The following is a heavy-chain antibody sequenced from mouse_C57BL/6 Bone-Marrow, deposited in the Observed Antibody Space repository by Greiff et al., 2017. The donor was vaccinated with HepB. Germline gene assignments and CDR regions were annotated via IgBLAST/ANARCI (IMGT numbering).Heavy chain of an antibody. CDR3: AREHYYGSSYPVYFDY. Sequence: DVQLQESGPGLVKPSQSLSLTCSVTGYSITSGYYWNWIRQFPGNKLEWMGYISYDGSNNYNPSLKNRISITRDTSKNQFFLKLNSVTTEDTATYYCAREHYYGSSYPVYFDYWGQGTTLTVSS. CDR1: GYSITSGYY. J-gene: IGHJ2*01. V-gene: IGHV3-6*01. CDR2: ISYDGSN. D-gene: IGHD1-1*01.